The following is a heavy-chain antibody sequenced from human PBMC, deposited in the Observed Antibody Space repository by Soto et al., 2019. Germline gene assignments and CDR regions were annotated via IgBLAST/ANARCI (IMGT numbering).Heavy chain of an antibody. D-gene: IGHD1-26*01. CDR1: GFTFSSYA. V-gene: IGHV3-64*01. CDR3: ARDSLRWLYSGVFDP. Sequence: HPGGSLSLSCAASGFTFSSYAMHWVRQAPVKGLEYVSAISSNGGSTYYANSVKGRFTISRDNSKNTLYLQMGSLRAEDMAVYYCARDSLRWLYSGVFDPWGQGTLVTVSS. J-gene: IGHJ5*02. CDR2: ISSNGGST.